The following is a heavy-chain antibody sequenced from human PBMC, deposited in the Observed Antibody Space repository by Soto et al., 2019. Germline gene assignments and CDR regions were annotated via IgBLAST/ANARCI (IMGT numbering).Heavy chain of an antibody. V-gene: IGHV3-30*18. CDR2: ISYDGSNK. CDR1: GFTFSSYG. Sequence: GGSLRLSCAASGFTFSSYGMHWVRQAPGKGLEWVAVISYDGSNKYYADSVKGRFTISRDNSKNTLYLQMNSLRAEDTAVYYCAKDQHRSGWYFLRRLDYWGQGTLVTVSS. J-gene: IGHJ4*02. D-gene: IGHD6-19*01. CDR3: AKDQHRSGWYFLRRLDY.